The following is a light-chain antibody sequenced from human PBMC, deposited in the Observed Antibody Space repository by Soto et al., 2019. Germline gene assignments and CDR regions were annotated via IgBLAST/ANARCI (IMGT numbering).Light chain of an antibody. V-gene: IGKV1-39*01. CDR3: QQSFSSPLT. CDR2: AAS. Sequence: DIQMTQSPSSLSASVGDRVTITCRASRSITSYLNWYQQKPGKAPKFLIYAASSLQSGVPSRFSGSGSGTDFTLTISSLQPEDFATYYCQQSFSSPLTFGGGNKVEIK. CDR1: RSITSY. J-gene: IGKJ4*01.